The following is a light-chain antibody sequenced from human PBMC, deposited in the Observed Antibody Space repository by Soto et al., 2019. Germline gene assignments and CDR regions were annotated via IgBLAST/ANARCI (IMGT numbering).Light chain of an antibody. V-gene: IGLV2-14*03. CDR2: EVS. Sequence: QSALTQPASVSGSPGQSITISCTGTSSDVGAYDYVSWYQQHPDKAPKLMIYEVSNRPSGVSNRFSGSKSVNTATLTISGLQADDEADYYCSSYTSSSTPVFGTGTKVTVL. CDR1: SSDVGAYDY. J-gene: IGLJ1*01. CDR3: SSYTSSSTPV.